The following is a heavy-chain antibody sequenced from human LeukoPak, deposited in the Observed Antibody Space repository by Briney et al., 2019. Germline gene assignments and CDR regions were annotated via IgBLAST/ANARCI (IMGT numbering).Heavy chain of an antibody. CDR3: ARRGCPGGICYDF. J-gene: IGHJ4*02. D-gene: IGHD2-15*01. Sequence: GESLKISCKGSGYSFTTYWIGWVRQMPGKGLEWMGIIYPGDSDSRYRPSFQGQVTISADKSINTAYLQWSSLQASDTAMYYCARRGCPGGICYDFWGQGTLVTVSS. V-gene: IGHV5-51*01. CDR1: GYSFTTYW. CDR2: IYPGDSDS.